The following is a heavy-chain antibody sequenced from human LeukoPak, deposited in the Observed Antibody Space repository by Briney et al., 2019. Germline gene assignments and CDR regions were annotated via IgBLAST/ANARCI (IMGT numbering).Heavy chain of an antibody. V-gene: IGHV4-59*01. CDR1: GGSISSYY. D-gene: IGHD3/OR15-3a*01. CDR3: ARIRTGWFDP. CDR2: VYYTGST. Sequence: SETLSLTCTVSGGSISSYYWSWVRQPPGKGLEWIGFVYYTGSTNYSPSLKSRVTISVDTSKNQFSLKLSSVTAADTAVYYCARIRTGWFDPWGQGTLVTVSS. J-gene: IGHJ5*02.